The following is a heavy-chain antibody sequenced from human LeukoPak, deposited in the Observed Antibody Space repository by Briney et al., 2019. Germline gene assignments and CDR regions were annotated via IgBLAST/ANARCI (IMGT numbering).Heavy chain of an antibody. D-gene: IGHD1-26*01. CDR2: ITGSAGGT. CDR3: AKDLRYSGSPRAFDI. V-gene: IGHV3-23*01. CDR1: GFTFSSYA. J-gene: IGHJ3*02. Sequence: GGSLRLSCAASGFTFSSYAMSWVRQAPGKGLEWVSVITGSAGGTYYADSVKGRFTISRDNSKNTLFLQMNSLRAEDTAIYYCAKDLRYSGSPRAFDIWGQGTMVTASS.